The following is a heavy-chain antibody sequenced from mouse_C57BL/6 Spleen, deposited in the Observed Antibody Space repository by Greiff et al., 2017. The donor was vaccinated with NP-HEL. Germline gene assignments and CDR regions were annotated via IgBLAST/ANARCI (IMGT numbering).Heavy chain of an antibody. V-gene: IGHV1-64*01. CDR2: IHPNSGST. CDR3: ARYPGSSSWFAY. J-gene: IGHJ3*01. CDR1: GYTFTSYW. D-gene: IGHD1-1*01. Sequence: QVQLQQSGAELVKPGASVKLSCKASGYTFTSYWMHWVKQRPGQGLEWIGMIHPNSGSTNYNEKFKSKATLTVDKSSSTAYMQLSSLTSEDSAVYYCARYPGSSSWFAYWGQGTLVTVSA.